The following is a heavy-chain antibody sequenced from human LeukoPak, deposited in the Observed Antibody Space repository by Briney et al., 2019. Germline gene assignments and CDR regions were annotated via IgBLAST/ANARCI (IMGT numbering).Heavy chain of an antibody. V-gene: IGHV4-34*01. Sequence: PSETLSLTCAVYGGSFSGYYWSWIRQPPGKGLEWIGEINHSGSTNYNPSLKSRVTISVDTSKNQFSLKLSSVTAADTAVYYCARDRDYYDSTYMDVWGKGTTVTISS. D-gene: IGHD3-22*01. CDR3: ARDRDYYDSTYMDV. J-gene: IGHJ6*03. CDR1: GGSFSGYY. CDR2: INHSGST.